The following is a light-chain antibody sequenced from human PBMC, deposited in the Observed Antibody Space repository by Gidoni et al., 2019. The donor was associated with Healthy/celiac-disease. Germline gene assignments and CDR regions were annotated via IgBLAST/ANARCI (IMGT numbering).Light chain of an antibody. CDR3: QQYGSSPLT. J-gene: IGKJ4*01. Sequence: EIVLTQSPGTLSLSPGEKATLSCRASQSVSSSYLAWYQQKPGQAPRLLIYGASSRATCIPDFTLTISRLEPEDFAVYYCQQYGSSPLTFGGGTKVEIK. CDR1: QSVSSSY. V-gene: IGKV3-20*01. CDR2: GAS.